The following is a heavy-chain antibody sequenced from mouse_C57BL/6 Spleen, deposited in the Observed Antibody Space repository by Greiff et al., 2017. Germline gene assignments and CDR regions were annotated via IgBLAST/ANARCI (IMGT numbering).Heavy chain of an antibody. J-gene: IGHJ2*01. CDR1: GYTFTSYW. Sequence: QVQLKQPGAELVKPGASVKLSCKASGYTFTSYWITWVKQRPGQGLEWIGDIYPGSGSTNYNEEFKSKATLTVDTSSSTAYMQLRSLTSEDSAVYYCARGGYYYGSRAYFDYWGKGTTLTVSS. V-gene: IGHV1-55*01. D-gene: IGHD1-1*01. CDR3: ARGGYYYGSRAYFDY. CDR2: IYPGSGST.